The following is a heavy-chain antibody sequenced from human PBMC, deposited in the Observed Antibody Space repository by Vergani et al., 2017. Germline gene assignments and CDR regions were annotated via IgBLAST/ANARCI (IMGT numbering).Heavy chain of an antibody. J-gene: IGHJ6*02. Sequence: QVQLVESGGGVAQPGRSLRLPCAASGFTFSSYGMHWVRQAPGKGLEWVAVIWYDGSNKYYADSVKGRFTISRDNSKNTLYLQMNSLRAEDTAVYYCARGGYSYGLPLINYGMDVWGQGTTVTVSS. CDR1: GFTFSSYG. CDR2: IWYDGSNK. D-gene: IGHD5-18*01. V-gene: IGHV3-33*01. CDR3: ARGGYSYGLPLINYGMDV.